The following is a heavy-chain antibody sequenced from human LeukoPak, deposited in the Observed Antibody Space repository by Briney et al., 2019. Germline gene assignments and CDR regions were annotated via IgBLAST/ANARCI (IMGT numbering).Heavy chain of an antibody. Sequence: GGSLRLSCVASGFTFSSYAMSWVRQAPGKGLEWVSTVSGSGGTTYYADSVKGRFTISRNNSKNTLYLQMNSLRFEDTAVYYCAKEAPYYYDSSGLYWGPGTLVTVSS. D-gene: IGHD3-22*01. CDR2: VSGSGGTT. V-gene: IGHV3-23*01. CDR3: AKEAPYYYDSSGLY. J-gene: IGHJ4*02. CDR1: GFTFSSYA.